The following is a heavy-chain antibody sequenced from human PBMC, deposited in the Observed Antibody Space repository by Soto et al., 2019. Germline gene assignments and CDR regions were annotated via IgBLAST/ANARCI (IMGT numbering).Heavy chain of an antibody. CDR2: INPNSGDT. D-gene: IGHD4-17*01. CDR1: RNTFTGYY. CDR3: ARARGYGDLDY. J-gene: IGHJ4*02. Sequence: QLQLVQSGAEVKKPGASVKVSCRASRNTFTGYYVHWVRQAPGQGLEWMGWINPNSGDTKYAQKFQGRVTMTRDTSISTAYMELSRLRSDDTAVYYCARARGYGDLDYWGQGTLVTVSS. V-gene: IGHV1-2*02.